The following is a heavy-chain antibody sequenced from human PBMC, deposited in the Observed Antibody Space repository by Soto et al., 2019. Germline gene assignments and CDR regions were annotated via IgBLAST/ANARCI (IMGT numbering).Heavy chain of an antibody. CDR3: AKDRGRGYDWFVS. J-gene: IGHJ5*01. D-gene: IGHD5-12*01. CDR1: GFTFSSYA. CDR2: ISGSGGST. V-gene: IGHV3-23*01. Sequence: EVQLLESGGGLVQPGGSLRLSCAASGFTFSSYAMSWVRQAQGKGLEWVSAISGSGGSTFYADSVKGRFTISRDTSKNTLFLQMNSLRAEDTAVYYCAKDRGRGYDWFVSGGQRTLVTVSS.